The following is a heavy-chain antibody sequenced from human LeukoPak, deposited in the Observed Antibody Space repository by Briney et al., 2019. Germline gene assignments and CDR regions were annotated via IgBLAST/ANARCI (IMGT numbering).Heavy chain of an antibody. Sequence: SVKVSCKASGYTFTSYDINWVRQATGQGLEWMGWMNPNSGNTGYAQKFQGRVTITRNTSISTAYMELSSLRSEDTAVYYCARGQESSSWYSLYYYYYMDVWGKGTTVTVSS. J-gene: IGHJ6*03. D-gene: IGHD6-13*01. V-gene: IGHV1-8*03. CDR3: ARGQESSSWYSLYYYYYMDV. CDR1: GYTFTSYD. CDR2: MNPNSGNT.